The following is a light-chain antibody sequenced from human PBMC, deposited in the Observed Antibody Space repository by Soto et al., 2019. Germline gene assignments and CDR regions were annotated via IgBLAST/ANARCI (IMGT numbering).Light chain of an antibody. J-gene: IGKJ4*01. CDR1: QIVSSNT. Sequence: ELVLTQSPGTLSLSPGKRSTLSCRASQIVSSNTLACNQLKPGQPPKPVIYHGSNSATGIPDRFSGRGSGTDFTLTISSLEPEDFALYYCQQYGTSPAAAFGGGTKVDIK. V-gene: IGKV3-20*01. CDR3: QQYGTSPAAA. CDR2: HGS.